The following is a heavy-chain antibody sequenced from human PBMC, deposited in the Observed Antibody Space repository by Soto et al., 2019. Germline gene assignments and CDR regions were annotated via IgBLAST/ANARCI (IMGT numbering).Heavy chain of an antibody. CDR3: ARGVRYFDY. D-gene: IGHD3-10*01. CDR2: IYYSGST. V-gene: IGHV4-59*01. J-gene: IGHJ4*02. CDR1: GGSISSYF. Sequence: ETLSLTCTVSGGSISSYFWSWIRQPPGKGLEWIGYIYYSGSTNYNPSLKSRVTISVDTSKNQFSLKLSSVTAADTAVYYCARGVRYFDYWGQGTLVTVSS.